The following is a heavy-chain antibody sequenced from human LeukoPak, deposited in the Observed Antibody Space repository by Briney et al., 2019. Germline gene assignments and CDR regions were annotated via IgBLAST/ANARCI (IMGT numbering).Heavy chain of an antibody. D-gene: IGHD6-19*01. CDR3: ARDLDSSGWYSMVGPD. Sequence: SVKVSCKASGGTFSSNAISWVRQAPGQGLEWMGGIIPIFGTANYAQKFKGRVTITADESTSTAYMELSSLRSEDTAVYYCARDLDSSGWYSMVGPDWGQGTLVTVSS. CDR2: IIPIFGTA. CDR1: GGTFSSNA. V-gene: IGHV1-69*13. J-gene: IGHJ4*02.